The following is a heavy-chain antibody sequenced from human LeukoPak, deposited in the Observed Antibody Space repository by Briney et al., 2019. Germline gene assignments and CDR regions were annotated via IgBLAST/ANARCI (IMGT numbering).Heavy chain of an antibody. D-gene: IGHD3-16*01. CDR3: AKGRGGWSSDV. Sequence: GGSLRLSCGASGFIFSSYAMNWVRQAPGKGLDWVSVISGSGGSTYYADSVKGRFTISRDNSKNTLYLQMNSLRAEDTAVYYCAKGRGGWSSDVWGKGTTVTISS. CDR2: ISGSGGST. V-gene: IGHV3-23*01. CDR1: GFIFSSYA. J-gene: IGHJ6*04.